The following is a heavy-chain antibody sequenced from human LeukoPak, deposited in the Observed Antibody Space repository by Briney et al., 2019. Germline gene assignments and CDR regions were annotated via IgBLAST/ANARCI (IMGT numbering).Heavy chain of an antibody. CDR1: GGSISSYY. Sequence: PSETLSLTCTVSGGSISSYYWSWIRQPAGKGLEWIGRIYTSGSTNYNPSLKSRVTMSVDTSKNQFSLKLSSVTAADTAVYYCARDGVVAPAAINYYYYYMDVWGKGTTVTVSS. V-gene: IGHV4-4*07. D-gene: IGHD2-2*01. J-gene: IGHJ6*03. CDR3: ARDGVVAPAAINYYYYYMDV. CDR2: IYTSGST.